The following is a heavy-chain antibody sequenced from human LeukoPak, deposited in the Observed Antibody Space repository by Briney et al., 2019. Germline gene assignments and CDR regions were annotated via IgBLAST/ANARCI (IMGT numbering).Heavy chain of an antibody. D-gene: IGHD6-13*01. CDR3: AGKSSSWGYFDY. CDR2: IYYSGST. V-gene: IGHV4-59*01. CDR1: GGSISRYY. Sequence: SETLSLTCTVSGGSISRYYWSWIRQPPGKGLEWIGYIYYSGSTNYNPSLKSRVTISVDTSKNQFSPKLSSVTAADTAVYYCAGKSSSWGYFDYWGQGTLVTVSS. J-gene: IGHJ4*02.